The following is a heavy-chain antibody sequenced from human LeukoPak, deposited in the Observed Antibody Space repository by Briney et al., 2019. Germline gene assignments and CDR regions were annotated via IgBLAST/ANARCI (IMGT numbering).Heavy chain of an antibody. Sequence: SHTLSLTCTVSGGPIRSYFWSWIRQPPGAGLEWIGYIHYSGNTNYNPSLRSRVTISVDTSKNQFSLKLTSVTAPDTAIYYCARGGWSLDYWGRGTLVTVSS. CDR1: GGPIRSYF. CDR3: ARGGWSLDY. J-gene: IGHJ4*02. V-gene: IGHV4-59*01. D-gene: IGHD6-19*01. CDR2: IHYSGNT.